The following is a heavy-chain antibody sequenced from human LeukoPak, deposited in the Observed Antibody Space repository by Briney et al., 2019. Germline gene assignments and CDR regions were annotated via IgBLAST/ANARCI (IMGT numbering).Heavy chain of an antibody. CDR2: IIPIFGTA. CDR3: ARRGYSYGLGPFDP. D-gene: IGHD5-18*01. V-gene: IGHV1-69*05. J-gene: IGHJ5*02. Sequence: VASVKVSCKASGGTFSSYAISWVRQAPGQGLEWMVGIIPIFGTANYAQKFQGRVTITTDESTSTAYMELSSLRSEDTAVYYCARRGYSYGLGPFDPWGQGTLVTVSS. CDR1: GGTFSSYA.